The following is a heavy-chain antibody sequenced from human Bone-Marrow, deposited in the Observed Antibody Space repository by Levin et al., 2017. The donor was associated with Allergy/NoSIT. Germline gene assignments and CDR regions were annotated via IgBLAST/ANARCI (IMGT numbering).Heavy chain of an antibody. CDR3: ARNSHCIGGRCYSV. CDR2: IYSGGTT. Sequence: GGSLRFSCAASGFTVSNNYMRWVRQAPGKGLEWVSLIYSGGTTYYADSVKGRFTISRDNSKNTVYLQMNSLRAEDTAVYYCARNSHCIGGRCYSVWGQGTLVTVSS. D-gene: IGHD2-15*01. J-gene: IGHJ4*02. V-gene: IGHV3-53*01. CDR1: GFTVSNNY.